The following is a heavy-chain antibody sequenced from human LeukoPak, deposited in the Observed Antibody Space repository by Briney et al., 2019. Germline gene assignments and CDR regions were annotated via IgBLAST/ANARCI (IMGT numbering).Heavy chain of an antibody. D-gene: IGHD3-10*01. V-gene: IGHV1-18*01. Sequence: ASVKVSCKASGYTFTSYGISWVRQAPGQGLEWMGWISAYNGNTNYAQKFQGRVTMTRDMSTSTVYMELSSLRSEDTAVYYCARDRDVGPTSGAFDIWGQGTMVTVSS. CDR1: GYTFTSYG. CDR2: ISAYNGNT. CDR3: ARDRDVGPTSGAFDI. J-gene: IGHJ3*02.